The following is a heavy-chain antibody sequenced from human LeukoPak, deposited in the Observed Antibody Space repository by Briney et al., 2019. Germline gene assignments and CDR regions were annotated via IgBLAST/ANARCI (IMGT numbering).Heavy chain of an antibody. CDR2: IYHSGST. CDR1: GGSISSGGCY. CDR3: AREAGWGSNYFDY. J-gene: IGHJ4*02. Sequence: SQTLSLTCTVSGGSISSGGCYWSWIRQPPGKGLEWIGYIYHSGSTYYNPSLKSRVTISVDRSKNQFSLKLSSVTAADTAVYYCAREAGWGSNYFDYWGQGTLVTVSS. V-gene: IGHV4-30-2*01. D-gene: IGHD7-27*01.